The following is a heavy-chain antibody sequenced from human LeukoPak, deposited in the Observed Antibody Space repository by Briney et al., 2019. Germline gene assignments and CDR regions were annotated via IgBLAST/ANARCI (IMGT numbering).Heavy chain of an antibody. CDR1: GFTFSNYW. V-gene: IGHV3-7*01. CDR3: ARGPNRGGYGGNSRFDY. D-gene: IGHD4-23*01. Sequence: HPGGSLRLSCAASGFTFSNYWMSWVRQAPGKGLEWVANIKQDGSEKYYVDSVKGRFTISRDNAKNSLYLQMNSLRAEDTAVYYCARGPNRGGYGGNSRFDYWGQGTLVTVSS. CDR2: IKQDGSEK. J-gene: IGHJ4*02.